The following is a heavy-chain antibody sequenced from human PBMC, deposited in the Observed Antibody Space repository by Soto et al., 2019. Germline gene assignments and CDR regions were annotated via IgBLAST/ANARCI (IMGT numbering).Heavy chain of an antibody. D-gene: IGHD3-16*02. J-gene: IGHJ4*02. CDR3: AKSAPSDYVWGSYRYSDY. CDR2: ISGSGGST. CDR1: GLTFSSYA. Sequence: GGSRRLSWAASGLTFSSYAMSWGRQAAGKGLGWVSAISGSGGSTYYADSVKGRFTISRDNSKNTLYLQMNSLRAEDTDVYYCAKSAPSDYVWGSYRYSDYWGQGTLVSVSS. V-gene: IGHV3-23*01.